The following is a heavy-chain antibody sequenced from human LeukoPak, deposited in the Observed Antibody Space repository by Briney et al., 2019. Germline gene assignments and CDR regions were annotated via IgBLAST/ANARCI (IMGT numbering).Heavy chain of an antibody. CDR3: ARRSVNELAFDI. Sequence: PSETLSLTCTVSGGSISSYYWSWIRQPPGKGLEWIGYIYYSGSTNYNPSLKSRVTISVDTSKNQFSLKLSSVTAADTAVYYCARRSVNELAFDIWGQGTMVIVSS. CDR1: GGSISSYY. V-gene: IGHV4-59*08. CDR2: IYYSGST. J-gene: IGHJ3*02. D-gene: IGHD2-15*01.